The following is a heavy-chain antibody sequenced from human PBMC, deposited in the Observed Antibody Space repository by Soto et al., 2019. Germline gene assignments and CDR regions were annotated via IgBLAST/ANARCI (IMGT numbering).Heavy chain of an antibody. D-gene: IGHD1-1*01. Sequence: PGGSLRLSCTASGFTFNNYAMSWVRQAPGKGLEWVSLISATGGGTYYADSVKGRFSISRDNSKNTLYLQMNSLRAEDTAVYYCVKDRRERGNSACYFDFWGQGTQVTVSS. CDR1: GFTFNNYA. V-gene: IGHV3-23*01. CDR2: ISATGGGT. CDR3: VKDRRERGNSACYFDF. J-gene: IGHJ5*01.